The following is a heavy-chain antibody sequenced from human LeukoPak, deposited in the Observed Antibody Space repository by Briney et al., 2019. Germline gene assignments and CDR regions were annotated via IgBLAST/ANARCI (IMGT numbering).Heavy chain of an antibody. CDR2: INWNGGNT. CDR1: GFTFGDYG. Sequence: GGSLRLSCAASGFTFGDYGMSWVRQAPGKGLEWVSSINWNGGNTAYADSVKGRFTISRDTAKDSLYLQLNSLRAEDAALYYCARDRGWLQYIDYWGQGTLVTVSS. D-gene: IGHD5-24*01. J-gene: IGHJ4*02. V-gene: IGHV3-20*04. CDR3: ARDRGWLQYIDY.